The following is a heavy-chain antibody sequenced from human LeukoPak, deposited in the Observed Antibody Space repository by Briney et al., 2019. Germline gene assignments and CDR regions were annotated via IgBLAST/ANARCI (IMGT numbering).Heavy chain of an antibody. V-gene: IGHV4-59*01. Sequence: PSETLSLTCTVSDGSISSYYWSWIRQPPGKGLEWIGYIYYSGSTNYNPSLKSRVTISVDTSKNQFSLKLSSVTAADTAVYYCARGGGGYDWFDPWGRGTLVTVSS. CDR3: ARGGGGYDWFDP. CDR2: IYYSGST. D-gene: IGHD1-26*01. J-gene: IGHJ5*02. CDR1: DGSISSYY.